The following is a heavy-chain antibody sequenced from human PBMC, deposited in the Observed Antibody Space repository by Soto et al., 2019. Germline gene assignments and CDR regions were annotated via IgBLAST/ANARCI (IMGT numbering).Heavy chain of an antibody. J-gene: IGHJ5*02. CDR2: INPSGGST. D-gene: IGHD3-3*01. V-gene: IGHV1-46*01. CDR3: ARARRNYAHYSSGYSLGFHWFGP. CDR1: GYTFTSYY. Sequence: ASVKVSCKASGYTFTSYYMHWGRQAPGQALEWMGIINPSGGSTSYAQKFQGRVTMTRDTSTSTVYMELSSLRSEATGVEYCARARRNYAHYSSGYSLGFHWFGPWGQATLVAVST.